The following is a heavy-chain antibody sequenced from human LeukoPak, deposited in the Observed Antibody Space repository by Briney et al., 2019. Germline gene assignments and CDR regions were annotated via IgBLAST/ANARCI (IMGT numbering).Heavy chain of an antibody. CDR1: GYTFTSSG. V-gene: IGHV1-18*01. J-gene: IGHJ6*03. Sequence: ASVKVSCKASGYTFTSSGISWVRQAPGQGLEWMGWISAYNGNTNYAQKLQGRVTMTTDTSTSTAYMELRSLRSEDTAVYYCASGSAYYYYYYMDVWGKGTTVTVSS. CDR3: ASGSAYYYYYYMDV. D-gene: IGHD2-15*01. CDR2: ISAYNGNT.